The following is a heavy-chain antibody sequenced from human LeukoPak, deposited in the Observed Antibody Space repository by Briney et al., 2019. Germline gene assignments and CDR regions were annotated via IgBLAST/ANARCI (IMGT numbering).Heavy chain of an antibody. D-gene: IGHD5-18*01. V-gene: IGHV1-69*13. J-gene: IGHJ6*02. Sequence: GASVKVSCKASGVTFSSYAISWVRQAPGQGLEWMGGIIPIFGTANYAQKFQGRVTITADESTSTAYMELSSLRSEDTAVYYCARVNVDTAMVSHYYYGMDVWGQGATVTVSS. CDR3: ARVNVDTAMVSHYYYGMDV. CDR2: IIPIFGTA. CDR1: GVTFSSYA.